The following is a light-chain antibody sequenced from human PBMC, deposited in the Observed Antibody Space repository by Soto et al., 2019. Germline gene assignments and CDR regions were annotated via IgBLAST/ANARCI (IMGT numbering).Light chain of an antibody. V-gene: IGLV2-18*02. CDR3: SSYTSSSTDV. J-gene: IGLJ1*01. CDR2: DVN. Sequence: QSALTQPPSVSGSPGQSVAISCTGTSSDVGNSNGVSWYHQPPGTAPKLMIYDVNNRPSGVPDRFSGSKSGNTASLTISGLQAEDEGDYYCSSYTSSSTDVFGTGTKLTVL. CDR1: SSDVGNSNG.